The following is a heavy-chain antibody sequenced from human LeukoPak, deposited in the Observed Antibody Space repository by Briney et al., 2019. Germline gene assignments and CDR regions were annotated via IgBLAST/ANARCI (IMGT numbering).Heavy chain of an antibody. CDR3: AKDQNTARGYSYGTDY. CDR1: GFTFSSYS. D-gene: IGHD5-18*01. V-gene: IGHV3-33*06. J-gene: IGHJ4*02. CDR2: IWYDGSNK. Sequence: GRSLRLSCAASGFTFSSYSMHWVRQAPGKGLEWGAVIWYDGSNKYYADSVKGRFTISRDNSKNTLYLQMNSLRAEDTAVYYCAKDQNTARGYSYGTDYWGQGTLVTVSS.